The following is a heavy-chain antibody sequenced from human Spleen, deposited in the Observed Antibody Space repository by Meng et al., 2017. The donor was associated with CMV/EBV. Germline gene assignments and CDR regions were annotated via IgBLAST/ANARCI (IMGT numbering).Heavy chain of an antibody. D-gene: IGHD1-26*01. Sequence: ASVKVSCKASGYTFTGYYMHWVRQAPGQGLEWMGWISAYNGNTNYAQKLQGRVTMTTDTSTSTAYMELRSLRSDDTAVYYCASGIVGATSGYFDYWGQGTLVTVSS. CDR2: ISAYNGNT. V-gene: IGHV1-18*04. J-gene: IGHJ4*02. CDR3: ASGIVGATSGYFDY. CDR1: GYTFTGYY.